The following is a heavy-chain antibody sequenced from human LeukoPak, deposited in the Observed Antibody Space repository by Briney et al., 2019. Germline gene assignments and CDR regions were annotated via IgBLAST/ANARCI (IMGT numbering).Heavy chain of an antibody. CDR2: ISSSGSTI. V-gene: IGHV3-11*04. CDR1: GFTFSDYY. J-gene: IGHJ6*03. D-gene: IGHD2-21*02. Sequence: PGGSLRLSCAASGFTFSDYYMSWIRQAPGKGLEWVSYISSSGSTIYYADSVKGRFTISRDNAKNSLYLQMNSLRAEDTAVYYCWAVRDHYYYMDVWGKGTTVTVSS. CDR3: WAVRDHYYYMDV.